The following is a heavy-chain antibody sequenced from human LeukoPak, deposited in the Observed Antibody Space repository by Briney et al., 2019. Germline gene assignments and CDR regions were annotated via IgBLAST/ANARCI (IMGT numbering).Heavy chain of an antibody. CDR1: GFTFSSYS. D-gene: IGHD3-3*01. CDR3: ARDPSSGYSHFDY. Sequence: GGSLRLSCAASGFTFSSYSMNWVRQAPGKGLEWVSSVSSSSSYIYYADSVKGRFTISRDNAKNSLYLQMNSLRAEDTAVYYCARDPSSGYSHFDYWGQGTLVTVSS. V-gene: IGHV3-21*01. CDR2: VSSSSSYI. J-gene: IGHJ4*02.